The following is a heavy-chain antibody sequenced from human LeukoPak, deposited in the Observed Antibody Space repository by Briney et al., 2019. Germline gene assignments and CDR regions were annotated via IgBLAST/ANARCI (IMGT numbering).Heavy chain of an antibody. J-gene: IGHJ4*02. CDR3: AKDLLVGATRY. D-gene: IGHD1-26*01. CDR1: GFTFSSYG. V-gene: IGHV3-30*02. CDR2: IRYDGSNK. Sequence: GGSLRLSCAASGFTFSSYGMHWVRQAPGKGLEWVAFIRYDGSNKYYADSAKGRFTISRDNSKNTLYLQMNSLGAEDTAVYYCAKDLLVGATRYWGQGTLVTVSS.